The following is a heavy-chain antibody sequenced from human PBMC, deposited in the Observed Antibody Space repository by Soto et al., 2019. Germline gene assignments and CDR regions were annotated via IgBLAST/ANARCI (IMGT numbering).Heavy chain of an antibody. CDR2: INPNGGIT. V-gene: IGHV1-46*01. J-gene: IGHJ4*02. D-gene: IGHD5-18*01. CDR3: ATSVNSAMAFDY. Sequence: GASVKVSCKASGYTFTHYYIYWVRQAPGQGLEWMGIINPNGGITTYAQKFRAGFSMTRDTSTGTVYLELSSLRSEDSAVYYCATSVNSAMAFDYWGQGTLVTVSS. CDR1: GYTFTHYY.